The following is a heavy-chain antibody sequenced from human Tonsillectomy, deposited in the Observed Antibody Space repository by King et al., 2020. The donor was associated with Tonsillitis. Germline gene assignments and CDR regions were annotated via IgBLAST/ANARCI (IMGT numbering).Heavy chain of an antibody. CDR3: ARSNHYGSWIYGFDI. D-gene: IGHD3-10*01. V-gene: IGHV3-74*03. CDR2: VNSDEGTI. Sequence: VQLVESGGGVVQPGGSLKLSCAASGFTLSSNWMHWVRHAPGEGLVWVSRVNSDEGTITYADSVRGRFTISSDNARNTLYLQMNSLRDEDTAMYYCARSNHYGSWIYGFDILGRGTKVSVSS. J-gene: IGHJ3*02. CDR1: GFTLSSNW.